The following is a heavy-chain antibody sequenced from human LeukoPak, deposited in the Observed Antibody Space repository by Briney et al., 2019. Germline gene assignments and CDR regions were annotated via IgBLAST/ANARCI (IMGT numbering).Heavy chain of an antibody. Sequence: GESLKICCKGSEYSFSNYWIAWVRQMPGKGLEWMGIIFPGDSDTRYSPSFQGRVTMSADKSISTAYLQWSSLKASDTAVYYCARHRLKRAAAAFDYWGQGTLVTVSS. D-gene: IGHD6-13*01. J-gene: IGHJ4*02. CDR2: IFPGDSDT. CDR3: ARHRLKRAAAAFDY. CDR1: EYSFSNYW. V-gene: IGHV5-51*01.